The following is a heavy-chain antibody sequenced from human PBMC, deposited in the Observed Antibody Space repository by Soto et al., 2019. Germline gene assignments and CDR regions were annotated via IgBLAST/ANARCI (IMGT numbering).Heavy chain of an antibody. J-gene: IGHJ4*02. CDR1: GFTLSGND. CDR3: ARGGWYASWSSSDC. CDR2: MSYDGSRQ. V-gene: IGHV3-30*03. D-gene: IGHD2-2*01. Sequence: QVQLVESGGGVVQPGRSLRLSCAASGFTLSGNDMHWVRKAPGKGPEWVAVMSYDGSRQYYADSVKGRFTISRDTSKSTLYLHMNSLTPEDTAVYYCARGGWYASWSSSDCWGQGTLVTVSS.